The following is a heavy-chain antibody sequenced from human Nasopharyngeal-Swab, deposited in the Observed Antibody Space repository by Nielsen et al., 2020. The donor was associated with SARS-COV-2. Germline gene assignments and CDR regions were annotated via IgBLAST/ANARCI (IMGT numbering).Heavy chain of an antibody. V-gene: IGHV3-74*01. J-gene: IGHJ4*02. CDR3: ARDVGGRDNY. CDR2: IDTDGTIT. D-gene: IGHD2-15*01. Sequence: WIRQPPGKGLLWVSRIDTDGTITEYADSVKGRFTISRDNAKNTLYLQMNSLRAEDTAVYYCARDVGGRDNYWGQGALVTVSS.